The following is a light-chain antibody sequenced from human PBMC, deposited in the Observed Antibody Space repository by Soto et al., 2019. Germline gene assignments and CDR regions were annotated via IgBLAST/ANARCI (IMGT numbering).Light chain of an antibody. CDR3: QQYNNWPPIP. CDR1: QSVSSN. CDR2: GAS. Sequence: IVMTQSPATLSVSPGERATLSCRASQSVSSNLAWYQQKPGQAPRLLIYGASTRATGIPARFSGSGSGTEFTLLISSLQSEDFAVYCCQQYNNWPPIPFGQGTRLEIK. V-gene: IGKV3-15*01. J-gene: IGKJ5*01.